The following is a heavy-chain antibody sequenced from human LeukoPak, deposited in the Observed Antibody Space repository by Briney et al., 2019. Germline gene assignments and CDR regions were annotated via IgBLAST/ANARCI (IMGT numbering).Heavy chain of an antibody. CDR3: ARHAPCTNGVCYTLEYFQH. J-gene: IGHJ1*01. CDR2: LYDSGST. D-gene: IGHD2-8*01. CDR1: GGSISSNSYY. Sequence: SETLSLTRTVSGGSISSNSYYWDWIRQPPGKGLEWIGNLYDSGSTHYNPSLRSRVTISADTSKNQFSLKLSSVTAADTAVYYCARHAPCTNGVCYTLEYFQHWGQGTLVTVSS. V-gene: IGHV4-39*01.